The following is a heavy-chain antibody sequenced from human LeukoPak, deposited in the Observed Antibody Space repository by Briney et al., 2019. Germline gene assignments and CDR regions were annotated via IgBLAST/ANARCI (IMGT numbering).Heavy chain of an antibody. D-gene: IGHD3-22*01. CDR1: GGSISSYY. Sequence: SETLSLTCTVSGGSISSYYWSWIRQPPGKGLEWIGYIYYSGSTNYNPSLKGRVTISVDTSKNQFSLKLSSVTAADTAVYYCASYTYYYDSSEFDPWGQGTLVTVSS. CDR3: ASYTYYYDSSEFDP. CDR2: IYYSGST. V-gene: IGHV4-59*12. J-gene: IGHJ5*02.